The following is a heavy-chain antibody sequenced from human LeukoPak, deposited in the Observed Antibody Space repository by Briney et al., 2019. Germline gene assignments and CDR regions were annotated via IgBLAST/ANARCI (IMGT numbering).Heavy chain of an antibody. CDR2: THPSGNT. CDR3: ARKAPKKGWFDP. J-gene: IGHJ5*02. Sequence: KPSETLSLSCTVSGVSNNSYYWSWLRQPPGKGLEWIGYTHPSGNTNYSPSLKSRVTISIDMSRNQFSLKLSSVTAADTAVYYCARKAPKKGWFDPWGQGTLVTVSS. V-gene: IGHV4-4*09. CDR1: GVSNNSYY.